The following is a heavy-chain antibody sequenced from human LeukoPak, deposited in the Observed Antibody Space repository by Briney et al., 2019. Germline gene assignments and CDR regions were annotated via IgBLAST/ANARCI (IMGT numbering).Heavy chain of an antibody. D-gene: IGHD3-22*01. Sequence: PGGSLRLSCAASGFTFSSYAMSWVRQAPGKGLEWVSAISGSGGSTYYADSVKGRFTISRDNSKNTLYLQMNSLRAEDTAVYYCAKSYYYDSSGYYSGGDAFDIWGQGTMVTVSS. CDR3: AKSYYYDSSGYYSGGDAFDI. J-gene: IGHJ3*02. V-gene: IGHV3-23*01. CDR2: ISGSGGST. CDR1: GFTFSSYA.